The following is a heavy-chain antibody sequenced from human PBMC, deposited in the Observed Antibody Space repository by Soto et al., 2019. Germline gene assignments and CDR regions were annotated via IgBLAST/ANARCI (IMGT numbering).Heavy chain of an antibody. D-gene: IGHD3-10*01. CDR3: ARGPSGSYSRRWFDP. J-gene: IGHJ5*02. V-gene: IGHV4-31*03. CDR1: GGSITRGGYY. CDR2: IYNSGTT. Sequence: SETLSLTCTVSGGSITRGGYYWSWIRQHPGKGLEWIGYIYNSGTTYYNPSLKSRVTISVDTSKNQFSLKLSSVTAADTAVYYCARGPSGSYSRRWFDPWCQGTLVT.